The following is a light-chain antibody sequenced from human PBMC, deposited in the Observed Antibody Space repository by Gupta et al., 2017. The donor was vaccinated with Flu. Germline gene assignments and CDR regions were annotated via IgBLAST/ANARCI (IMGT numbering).Light chain of an antibody. J-gene: IGKJ1*01. CDR1: EGISNY. V-gene: IGKV1-16*01. CDR2: GAS. Sequence: DIQMTQSPSSLSASVGDRVTITCRANEGISNYLAWFQQKPGKAPKSLIYGASNLQSGAPSRFSGSGSGTKFTLTITSLQPEDFAVYYCQQENNYPCTFGQGTKVEIK. CDR3: QQENNYPCT.